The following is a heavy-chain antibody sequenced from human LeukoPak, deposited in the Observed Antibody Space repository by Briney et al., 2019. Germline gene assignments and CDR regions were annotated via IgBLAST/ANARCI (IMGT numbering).Heavy chain of an antibody. CDR2: IYTSGST. J-gene: IGHJ4*02. V-gene: IGHV4-61*02. CDR3: ASFHIVVVTAISGDYFDY. Sequence: PSQTLSLTCTVSGGSISSGSYYWSWIRQPAGKGLEWIGRIYTSGSTNYNPSLKSRVTISVDTSKNQFSLKLSSVTAADTAVYYCASFHIVVVTAISGDYFDYWGQGTLVTVSS. D-gene: IGHD2-21*02. CDR1: GGSISSGSYY.